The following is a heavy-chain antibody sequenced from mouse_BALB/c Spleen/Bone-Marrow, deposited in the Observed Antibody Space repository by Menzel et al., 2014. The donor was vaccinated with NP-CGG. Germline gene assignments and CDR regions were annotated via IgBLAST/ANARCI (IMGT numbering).Heavy chain of an antibody. CDR1: GFTFNDYY. CDR3: ARDIGNYVRFAY. V-gene: IGHV7-3*02. J-gene: IGHJ3*01. Sequence: EVKLVESGGDLVQPGGSLRLSCATSGFTFNDYYMSWVRQPPGKALEWLGFIRNKANGYTTEYSASVKGRFTISRDNSQSILYLQMNTLRAEDSATYYCARDIGNYVRFAYWGQGTLVTVSA. CDR2: IRNKANGYTT. D-gene: IGHD2-1*01.